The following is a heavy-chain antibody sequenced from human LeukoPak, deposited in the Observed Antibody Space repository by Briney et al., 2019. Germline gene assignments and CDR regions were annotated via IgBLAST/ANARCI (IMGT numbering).Heavy chain of an antibody. Sequence: SETLSLTCAVYGGSFSGYYWSWIRQPPGKGLEWIGEINHSGSTNYNPSLKSRVTISVDMSKNQFSLKLSSVTAADTAVYYCARAPEWSRYYDFWSVWGQGTTVTVSS. CDR3: ARAPEWSRYYDFWSV. J-gene: IGHJ6*02. CDR2: INHSGST. D-gene: IGHD3-3*01. V-gene: IGHV4-34*01. CDR1: GGSFSGYY.